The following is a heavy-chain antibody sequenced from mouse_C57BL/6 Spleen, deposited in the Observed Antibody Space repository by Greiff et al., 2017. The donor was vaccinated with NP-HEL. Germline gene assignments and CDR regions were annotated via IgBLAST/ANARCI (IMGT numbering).Heavy chain of an antibody. J-gene: IGHJ3*01. V-gene: IGHV1-52*01. D-gene: IGHD1-1*01. Sequence: QVQLQQPGAELVRPGSSVKLSCKASGYTFTSYWMHWVKQRPIQGLEWIGNIDPSDSETHYNQKFKDKATLTVDKSSSTAYMQLSSLTSEDSAVYYCAGDYGSSSFAYWGQGTLVTVSA. CDR2: IDPSDSET. CDR3: AGDYGSSSFAY. CDR1: GYTFTSYW.